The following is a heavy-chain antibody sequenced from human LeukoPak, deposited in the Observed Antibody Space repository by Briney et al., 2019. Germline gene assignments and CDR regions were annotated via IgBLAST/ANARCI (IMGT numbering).Heavy chain of an antibody. J-gene: IGHJ4*02. Sequence: LPGGSLRLSCAASGFTFSSFEMNWVRQAPGKGLEWVSYISSSGGTIYYADSVKGRFTTSRDNAKNSLYLQMNSLRAEDTAVYYCARDPAYDYGGNWGQGTLVTVSS. CDR2: ISSSGGTI. CDR1: GFTFSSFE. V-gene: IGHV3-48*03. D-gene: IGHD4-23*01. CDR3: ARDPAYDYGGN.